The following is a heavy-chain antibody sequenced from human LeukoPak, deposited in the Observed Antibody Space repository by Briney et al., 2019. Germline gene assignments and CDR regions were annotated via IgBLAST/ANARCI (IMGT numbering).Heavy chain of an antibody. D-gene: IGHD4-17*01. V-gene: IGHV3-23*01. CDR3: AKESGDDGDFDY. CDR2: ISGSGSST. Sequence: GGSLRLSCAASGFTFSSYSMNWVRQAPGKGLEWVAAISGSGSSTAYADSVKGRLNISRDNFKNMLYLQVNSLRAEDTAIYYCAKESGDDGDFDYWGRGTLVVVSS. CDR1: GFTFSSYS. J-gene: IGHJ4*02.